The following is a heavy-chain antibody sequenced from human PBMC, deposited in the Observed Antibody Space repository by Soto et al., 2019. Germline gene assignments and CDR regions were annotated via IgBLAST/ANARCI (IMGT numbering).Heavy chain of an antibody. J-gene: IGHJ3*02. CDR3: AKGPYSSSWRDDAFDI. CDR1: GFTFSSYS. D-gene: IGHD6-13*01. CDR2: ISYDGSNK. V-gene: IGHV3-30*18. Sequence: QVQLVESGGGVVQPGRSLRLSCAASGFTFSSYSMHWVRQAPGKGREWVAVISYDGSNKYYADSVKGRFTISRDNSKNTLYLQMNRLRAEDTAVYYCAKGPYSSSWRDDAFDIWGQGTMVTVSS.